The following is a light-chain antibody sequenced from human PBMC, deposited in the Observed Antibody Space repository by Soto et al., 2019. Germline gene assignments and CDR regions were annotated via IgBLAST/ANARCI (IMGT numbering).Light chain of an antibody. CDR2: GAS. V-gene: IGKV3-15*01. CDR3: QQYNNWPWT. CDR1: QSITRKY. Sequence: EVVLTQSPGTLSLSPGDRASLSCRASQSITRKYFAWYQQKPGQAPRLLIYGASTRATGVPARFSGSGSGTEFTLTISSLQSEDFAVYYCQQYNNWPWTFGQGTKVDIK. J-gene: IGKJ1*01.